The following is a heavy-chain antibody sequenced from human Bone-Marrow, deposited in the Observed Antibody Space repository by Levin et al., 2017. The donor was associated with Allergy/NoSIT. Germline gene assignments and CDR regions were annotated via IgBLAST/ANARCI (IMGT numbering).Heavy chain of an antibody. CDR1: GFNFYGYA. Sequence: GGSLRLSCAASGFNFYGYAMHWVRQGPGKGLEWVSGISYNSDTVAYADSVKGRFTMSRDNTKNSLYLQMNSLRGEDTALYYCVKDQASVIVPADSYFNYWGQGTLVTVSS. V-gene: IGHV3-9*01. D-gene: IGHD2-2*01. CDR3: VKDQASVIVPADSYFNY. J-gene: IGHJ4*02. CDR2: ISYNSDTV.